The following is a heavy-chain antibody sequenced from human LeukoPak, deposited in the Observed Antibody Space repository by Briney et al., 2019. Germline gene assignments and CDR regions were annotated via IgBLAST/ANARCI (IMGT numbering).Heavy chain of an antibody. V-gene: IGHV3-74*01. CDR1: GFTFSNYW. D-gene: IGHD3-10*01. Sequence: PGASLRLSCAASGFTFSNYWMHWVHQVPGKGQLWVSRFDGDGSNTYYADSVKGLSTISRDNSSNTLYLQMNSLRAEDTAVYYCARDRRKRITMVRGVIMSAFDIWGQGTMVTVSS. CDR3: ARDRRKRITMVRGVIMSAFDI. CDR2: FDGDGSNT. J-gene: IGHJ3*02.